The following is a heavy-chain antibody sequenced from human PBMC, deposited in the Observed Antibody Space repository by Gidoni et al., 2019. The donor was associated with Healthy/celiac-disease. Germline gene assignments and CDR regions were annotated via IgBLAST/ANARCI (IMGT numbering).Heavy chain of an antibody. CDR3: AKDLPYYYDSSGIFDY. CDR2: ISGSGGST. CDR1: GFTFSSYA. Sequence: EVQLWESGGGLVQPGGSLRLSCAAYGFTFSSYAMSWVHQAPGKGLEWVSAISGSGGSTSYAASVKGRFTISSDNSTNTLYLQMNSLRAEDTAVYYCAKDLPYYYDSSGIFDYWGQGTLVTVSS. D-gene: IGHD3-22*01. J-gene: IGHJ4*02. V-gene: IGHV3-23*01.